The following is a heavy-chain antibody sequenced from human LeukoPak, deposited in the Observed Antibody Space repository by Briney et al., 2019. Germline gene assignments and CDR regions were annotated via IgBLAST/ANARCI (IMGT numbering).Heavy chain of an antibody. CDR3: AKDSYSKGDF. CDR2: IKNDGAVK. D-gene: IGHD6-13*01. CDR1: EFTFSYHW. V-gene: IGHV3-7*01. J-gene: IGHJ4*02. Sequence: GGSLRLSCAHSEFTFSYHWMTWVRQAPGKGLEWVANIKNDGAVKNYVDSVKGRFTISRDNAKNSLYLQMNSLRAEDTAVYYCAKDSYSKGDFWGQGVLVTVSS.